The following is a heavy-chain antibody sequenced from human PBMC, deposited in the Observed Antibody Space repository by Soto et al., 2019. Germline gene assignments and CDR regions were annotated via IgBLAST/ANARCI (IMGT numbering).Heavy chain of an antibody. CDR3: ARGPPYYDFWSGYYPSRTYYYYGMDV. CDR1: GGSFSGYY. Sequence: SETLSPTCAVFGGSFSGYYWSWIRQPPGEGLEWIGEINPSGSTNYNLSLKSRGTISVDTSKNQFSLKLSSVTAADAAVYYCARGPPYYDFWSGYYPSRTYYYYGMDVWGQGTTVTVSS. CDR2: INPSGST. V-gene: IGHV4-34*01. J-gene: IGHJ6*02. D-gene: IGHD3-3*01.